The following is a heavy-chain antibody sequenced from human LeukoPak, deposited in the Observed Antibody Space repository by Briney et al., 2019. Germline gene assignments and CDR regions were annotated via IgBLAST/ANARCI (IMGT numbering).Heavy chain of an antibody. CDR2: IISFFGAA. CDR3: TRDPSVDYDLLSHWFDP. CDR1: GGTFSSSG. Sequence: SVKVSCKASGGTFSSSGISWVRQAPGQGLEWMGGIISFFGAAHYIQKFQGRLTITADESTSTAYMELSSLTSEDTAVYYCTRDPSVDYDLLSHWFDPWGQGTLVTVSS. D-gene: IGHD3-9*01. V-gene: IGHV1-69*13. J-gene: IGHJ5*02.